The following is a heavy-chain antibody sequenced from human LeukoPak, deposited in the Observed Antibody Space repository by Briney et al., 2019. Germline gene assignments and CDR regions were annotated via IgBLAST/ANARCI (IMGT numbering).Heavy chain of an antibody. V-gene: IGHV3-48*03. Sequence: PGGSLRLSCVASGFTFSTYEMNWVRQAPGKGLEWVSYIGSSGSPIYYADSVKGRFIISRDNAMNSLYLQMNSLRAEDTAVYYCAREDYDSSGYFSPHDIWGQGTLVSVSS. D-gene: IGHD3-22*01. J-gene: IGHJ4*02. CDR3: AREDYDSSGYFSPHDI. CDR2: IGSSGSPI. CDR1: GFTFSTYE.